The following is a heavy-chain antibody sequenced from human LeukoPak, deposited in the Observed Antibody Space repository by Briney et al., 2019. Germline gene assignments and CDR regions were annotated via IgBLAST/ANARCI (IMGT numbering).Heavy chain of an antibody. Sequence: HPGGSLRLSCAASGFTFSSYWMSWVRQAPGKGLEWVANIKQDGSERYYVDSVKGRFTISRDNAKNSLYLQMNSLRAEDTAVYYCARDPRKYSSSWYGDYWGQGTLVTVSS. CDR3: ARDPRKYSSSWYGDY. D-gene: IGHD6-13*01. CDR2: IKQDGSER. CDR1: GFTFSSYW. V-gene: IGHV3-7*01. J-gene: IGHJ4*02.